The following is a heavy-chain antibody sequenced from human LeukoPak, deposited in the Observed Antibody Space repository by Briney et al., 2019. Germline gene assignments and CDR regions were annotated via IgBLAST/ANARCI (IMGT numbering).Heavy chain of an antibody. CDR3: ARGRYHYDSSGSKRNRGGGYYFDY. Sequence: ASVKVSCKASGYTFTGYYMHWVRQAPGQGLEWMGRINPNSGGTNYAQKFQGRVTMTRDTSISTAYMELSRLRSDDTAVYYCARGRYHYDSSGSKRNRGGGYYFDYWGQGTLVTVSS. J-gene: IGHJ4*02. D-gene: IGHD3-22*01. V-gene: IGHV1-2*06. CDR1: GYTFTGYY. CDR2: INPNSGGT.